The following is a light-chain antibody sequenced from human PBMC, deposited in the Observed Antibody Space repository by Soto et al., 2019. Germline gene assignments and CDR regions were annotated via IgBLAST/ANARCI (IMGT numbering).Light chain of an antibody. J-gene: IGLJ1*01. CDR3: ISYAGSNRV. Sequence: QSALTQPASASGSPGQSVTISCTGTSSDLGAYNYVSWYQQHPGKAPKLMIYEVNKRPSGVPDRFSGSKSGNTASLTVSGLQAEDEADYYCISYAGSNRVFGTGTKVTVL. CDR1: SSDLGAYNY. V-gene: IGLV2-8*01. CDR2: EVN.